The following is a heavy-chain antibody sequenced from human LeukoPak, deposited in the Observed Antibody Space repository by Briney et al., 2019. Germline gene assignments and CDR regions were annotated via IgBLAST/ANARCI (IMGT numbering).Heavy chain of an antibody. CDR2: ISSSGSTI. V-gene: IGHV3-48*03. D-gene: IGHD3-16*02. J-gene: IGHJ4*02. Sequence: GGSLRLSCAASGFTSSSYEMNWVRQAPGRGLEWVSYISSSGSTIYYADSVKGRFTISRDNAQNSLYLQMNSLRAEDTAVYYCARIDDYVWGSYRRPVDYWGQGTLVTVSS. CDR1: GFTSSSYE. CDR3: ARIDDYVWGSYRRPVDY.